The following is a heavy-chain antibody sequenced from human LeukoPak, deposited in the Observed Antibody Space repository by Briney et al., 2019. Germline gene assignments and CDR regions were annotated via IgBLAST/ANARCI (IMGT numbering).Heavy chain of an antibody. CDR1: GGTFSSYA. V-gene: IGHV1-69*04. CDR3: ANPYGGEGYFDY. J-gene: IGHJ4*02. Sequence: ASVKVSCKASGGTFSSYAISWVRQAPGQGLEWMGRIIPILGIANYAQKFQGRVTITADKSTSTAYMELSSLRSEDTAVYYCANPYGGEGYFDYWGQGTLVTVSS. CDR2: IIPILGIA. D-gene: IGHD4/OR15-4a*01.